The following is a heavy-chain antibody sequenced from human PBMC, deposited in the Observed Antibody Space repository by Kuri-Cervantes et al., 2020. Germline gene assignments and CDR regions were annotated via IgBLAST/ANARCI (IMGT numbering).Heavy chain of an antibody. D-gene: IGHD1-1*01. CDR2: INHSGST. CDR1: GGSFSDYY. Sequence: SQTLSLTCAVYGGSFSDYYWSWIRQPSGKGLEWIGEINHSGSTNYNPSLKSRVTISVDTSKNQFSLKLSSVTAADTAVYYCARHRGTRYYYYMDVWGKGTTVTVSS. V-gene: IGHV4-34*01. J-gene: IGHJ6*03. CDR3: ARHRGTRYYYYMDV.